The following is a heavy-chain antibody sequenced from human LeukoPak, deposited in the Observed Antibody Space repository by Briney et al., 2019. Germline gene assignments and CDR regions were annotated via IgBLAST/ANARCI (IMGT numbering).Heavy chain of an antibody. V-gene: IGHV4-4*07. CDR2: IYTSGST. Sequence: SETLSLTCTVSGGSISSYYWSWIRQPAGKGLVWIGRIYTSGSTNYNPSLKSRVTMSVDTSKNQFSLKLSSVTAADTAVYYCARDRHYYYYMDVWGKGTTVTVSS. CDR1: GGSISSYY. CDR3: ARDRHYYYYMDV. J-gene: IGHJ6*03.